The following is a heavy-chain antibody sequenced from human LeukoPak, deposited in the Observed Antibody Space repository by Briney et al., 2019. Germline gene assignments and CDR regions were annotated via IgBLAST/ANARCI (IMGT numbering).Heavy chain of an antibody. CDR2: IDYTGST. CDR3: ARYDYDWFLDY. CDR1: GGSISSYY. V-gene: IGHV4-59*01. Sequence: TASETLSLTCIVSGGSISSYYWSWIRQPPGKGLEWIGYIDYTGSTNYNPSLKSRVTISLDTSNNQFSLRLSSVTAADTAVYYCARYDYDWFLDYWGQGTLVTVSS. D-gene: IGHD3-22*01. J-gene: IGHJ4*02.